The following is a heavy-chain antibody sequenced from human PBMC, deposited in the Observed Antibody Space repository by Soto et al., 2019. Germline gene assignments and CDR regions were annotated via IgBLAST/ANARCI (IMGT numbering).Heavy chain of an antibody. Sequence: QITLKESGPTLVKPTQTLTLTCTFSGFSLSTSGVGVGWIRQPPGKALEWLALIYWDDDKRYSPSLKSRLTITKDTPKNQVVLTMTNMDPVDTATYYCAHRRPSLSMVRGVIGDYFDYWGQGTLVTVSS. CDR2: IYWDDDK. V-gene: IGHV2-5*02. CDR3: AHRRPSLSMVRGVIGDYFDY. CDR1: GFSLSTSGVG. J-gene: IGHJ4*02. D-gene: IGHD3-10*01.